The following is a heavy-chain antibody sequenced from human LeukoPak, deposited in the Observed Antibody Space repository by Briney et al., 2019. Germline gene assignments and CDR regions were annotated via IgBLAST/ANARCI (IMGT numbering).Heavy chain of an antibody. V-gene: IGHV4-39*01. D-gene: IGHD6-19*01. CDR2: IYYSGST. J-gene: IGHJ4*02. CDR1: GGSISSSSYY. CDR3: ASTKTERYSSGLFPFDY. Sequence: SETLSLTCTVSGGSISSSSYYGGWIRQPPGKGLEWIGSIYYSGSTYYNPSLKSRVTISVDTSKNQFSLKLSSVTAADTAVYYCASTKTERYSSGLFPFDYWGQGTLVTVSS.